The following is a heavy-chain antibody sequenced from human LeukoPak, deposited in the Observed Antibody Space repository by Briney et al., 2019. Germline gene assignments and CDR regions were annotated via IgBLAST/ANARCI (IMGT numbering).Heavy chain of an antibody. V-gene: IGHV3-23*01. J-gene: IGHJ3*02. CDR3: AKDDSRGYYYAAFDI. CDR1: GFTFSSYA. CDR2: ISGSGGSP. D-gene: IGHD3-22*01. Sequence: GGSLRLSCAASGFTFSSYAMSWVRQAPGKGLEWVSAISGSGGSPYYADSVKGRSTISRDNSKNTLYLQMNSLRAEDTAVYYCAKDDSRGYYYAAFDIWGQGTMVTVSS.